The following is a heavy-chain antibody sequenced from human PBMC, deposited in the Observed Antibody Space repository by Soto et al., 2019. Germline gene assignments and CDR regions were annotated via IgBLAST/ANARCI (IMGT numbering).Heavy chain of an antibody. CDR2: INHSGST. J-gene: IGHJ4*02. CDR1: GGSFSGYY. Sequence: SETLSLTCAVYGGSFSGYYWSWIRQPPGKGLEWIGEINHSGSTNYNPSLKSRVTISVDTSKNQFSLKLSSVTAADTAVYYCARVPSGYTASFDYWGQGTLVTVSS. D-gene: IGHD5-12*01. V-gene: IGHV4-34*01. CDR3: ARVPSGYTASFDY.